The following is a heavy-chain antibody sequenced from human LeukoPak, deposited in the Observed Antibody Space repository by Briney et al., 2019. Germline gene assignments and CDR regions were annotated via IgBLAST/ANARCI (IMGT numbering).Heavy chain of an antibody. CDR1: GFTFGDYA. V-gene: IGHV3-49*04. CDR2: IRSKAYGGTT. D-gene: IGHD3-22*01. J-gene: IGHJ4*02. CDR3: TRDGPGITMIVVSPGDY. Sequence: PGGSLRLSCTASGFTFGDYAMSWVRQAPGKGLEWVGFIRSKAYGGTTEYAASVKGRFTISRDDSKSIAYLQMNSLKTEDTAVYYCTRDGPGITMIVVSPGDYWGQGTLVTVSS.